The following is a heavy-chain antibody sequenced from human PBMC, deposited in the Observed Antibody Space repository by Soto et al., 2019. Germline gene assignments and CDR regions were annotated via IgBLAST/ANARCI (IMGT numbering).Heavy chain of an antibody. Sequence: TSETLSLTCTVSGGSISSYYWSWIRQPSGKGLEWIGYIYYSGSTNYNPSLKSRVTISVDTSKNQFSLKLSSVTAADTAVYYCARGSNYDFWSGYSDYYYMDVWGKGTTVTVSS. J-gene: IGHJ6*03. V-gene: IGHV4-59*01. CDR2: IYYSGST. CDR3: ARGSNYDFWSGYSDYYYMDV. D-gene: IGHD3-3*01. CDR1: GGSISSYY.